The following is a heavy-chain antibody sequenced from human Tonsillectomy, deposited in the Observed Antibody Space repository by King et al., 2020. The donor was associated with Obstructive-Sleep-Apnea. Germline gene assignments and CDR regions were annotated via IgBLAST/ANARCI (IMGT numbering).Heavy chain of an antibody. V-gene: IGHV3-74*02. D-gene: IGHD3-16*01. CDR1: GFSFSSYW. CDR3: ARADSVWSPFDF. Sequence: QLVQSGGGLVQPGGSLRLSCAASGFSFSSYWMYWVRQAPGKGLVWVSRINSDGSSTNYAESVKGRFTISRDNAKNTLYLQMNSLRAEDTAVYYCARADSVWSPFDFWGQGTLVTVSS. CDR2: INSDGSST. J-gene: IGHJ4*02.